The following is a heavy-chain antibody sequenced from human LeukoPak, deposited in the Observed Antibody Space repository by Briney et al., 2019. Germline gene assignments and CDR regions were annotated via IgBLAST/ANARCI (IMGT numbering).Heavy chain of an antibody. CDR2: INSNSGAR. J-gene: IGHJ4*02. V-gene: IGHV1-2*02. CDR1: GYTFSGYY. CDR3: ARGRGGATTGFEH. D-gene: IGHD1-26*01. Sequence: GASVKVSCKASGYTFSGYYMHWVRHAPGQGLESMGWINSNSGARNYAPKFQGRVTFSRDNSISTAYMELSSLRSDDTAIYYCARGRGGATTGFEHWRQGTLVSVSS.